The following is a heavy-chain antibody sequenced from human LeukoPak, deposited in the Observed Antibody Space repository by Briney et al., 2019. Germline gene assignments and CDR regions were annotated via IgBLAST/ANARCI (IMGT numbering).Heavy chain of an antibody. Sequence: PGGSLRLSCAASGFTFSSYSMNWVRQAPGKGLEWVSAISGSGGSTYYADSVKGRFTISRDDAKNSPYLQMSSLRAEDTAVYYCVRDFSLTRLERPFDYWGQGTPVTVSS. CDR3: VRDFSLTRLERPFDY. V-gene: IGHV3-21*01. J-gene: IGHJ4*02. CDR1: GFTFSSYS. D-gene: IGHD1-1*01. CDR2: ISGSGGST.